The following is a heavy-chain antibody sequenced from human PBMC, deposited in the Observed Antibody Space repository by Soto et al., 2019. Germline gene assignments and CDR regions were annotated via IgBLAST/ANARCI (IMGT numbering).Heavy chain of an antibody. V-gene: IGHV5-51*01. D-gene: IGHD6-13*01. CDR1: GYSFTSYL. Sequence: PGESLKISFKGSGYSFTSYLICWVRQMPVKGLEWMGIIYPGDSDTRYSPSFQGQVTISADKSISTAYLPWSSLKASDTAMYYCLLLPGGSSPKYYFDYWGQGTLVTVSS. J-gene: IGHJ4*02. CDR2: IYPGDSDT. CDR3: LLLPGGSSPKYYFDY.